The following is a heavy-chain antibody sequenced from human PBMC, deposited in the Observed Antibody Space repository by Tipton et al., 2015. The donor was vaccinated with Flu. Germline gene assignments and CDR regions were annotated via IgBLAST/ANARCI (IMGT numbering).Heavy chain of an antibody. CDR3: ARRDYSNYVSDPKNWFDP. J-gene: IGHJ5*02. CDR2: IYNSGTT. D-gene: IGHD4-11*01. Sequence: TLSLTCSVSGDSVSSGGYYWTWIRQPPGQGLEYIGQIYNSGTTNYNPSLKSRLTISLDTSQNHFSLRLTSVTAADTAVYYCARRDYSNYVSDPKNWFDPWGQGTLVTVSS. V-gene: IGHV4-61*03. CDR1: GDSVSSGGYY.